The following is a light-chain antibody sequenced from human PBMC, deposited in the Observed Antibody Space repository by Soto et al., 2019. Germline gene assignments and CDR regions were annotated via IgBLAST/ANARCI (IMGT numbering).Light chain of an antibody. CDR2: GAS. CDR1: QSVISTY. J-gene: IGKJ5*01. Sequence: EIVLTQSPGTLSLSPGERATLSCRASQSVISTYLAWYQQKPGQAPRLLIYGASSRATGIPDRFSGSGSGTDFTLTISRLEPEDSAVYCCQQYGSSPITFGQGTRLEIK. CDR3: QQYGSSPIT. V-gene: IGKV3-20*01.